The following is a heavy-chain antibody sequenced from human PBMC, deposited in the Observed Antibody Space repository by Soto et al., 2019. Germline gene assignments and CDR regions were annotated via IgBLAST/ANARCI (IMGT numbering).Heavy chain of an antibody. J-gene: IGHJ4*02. CDR2: IKSKTDGGTT. CDR3: TTDGTVVTPSQARH. D-gene: IGHD2-15*01. CDR1: GFTFSNAW. V-gene: IGHV3-15*01. Sequence: LRLSCAASGFTFSNAWMSWVRQAPGKGLEWVGRIKSKTDGGTTDYAAPVKGRFTISRDDSKNTLYLQMNSLKTEDTAVYYCTTDGTVVTPSQARHWGQGTLVTVSS.